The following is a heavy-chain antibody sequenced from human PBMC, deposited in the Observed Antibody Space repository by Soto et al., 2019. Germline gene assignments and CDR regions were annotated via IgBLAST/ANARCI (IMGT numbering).Heavy chain of an antibody. V-gene: IGHV4-31*03. CDR2: IYYSGST. Sequence: QVQLQESGPGLVKPSQTLSLTCTVSGGSISSGGYYWSWIRQHPGKGLEWLGYIYYSGSTYYNPSLKSRVTISVDTSKNQFALKRISVTAADTAVYYCAREIPYYYDSSGYYYRFCYFDYWCQGTLVTVST. J-gene: IGHJ4*02. CDR3: AREIPYYYDSSGYYYRFCYFDY. D-gene: IGHD3-22*01. CDR1: GGSISSGGYY.